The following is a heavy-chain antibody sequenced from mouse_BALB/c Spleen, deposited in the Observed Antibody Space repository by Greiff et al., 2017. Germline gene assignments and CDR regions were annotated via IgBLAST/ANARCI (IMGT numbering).Heavy chain of an antibody. CDR2: IDPETGGT. D-gene: IGHD1-1*01. J-gene: IGHJ3*01. CDR1: GYTFTDYE. V-gene: IGHV1-15*01. CDR3: AREYYGSSYGNAY. Sequence: VQLQESGAELVRPGASVTLSCKASGYTFTDYEMHWVKQTPVHGLEWIGAIDPETGGTAYNQKFKGKATLTADKSSSTAYMELRSLTSEDSAVYYCAREYYGSSYGNAYWGQGTLVTVSA.